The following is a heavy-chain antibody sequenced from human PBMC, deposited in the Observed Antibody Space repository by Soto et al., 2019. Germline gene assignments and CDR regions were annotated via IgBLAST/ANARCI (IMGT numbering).Heavy chain of an antibody. V-gene: IGHV3-30*18. J-gene: IGHJ4*02. CDR3: AKDGAPRYCSRSSCHPAGAY. D-gene: IGHD2-15*01. CDR1: GFTFSNYG. Sequence: QVLPVESGGGVVQPGRSLRLSCAGSGFTFSNYGLHWVRQAPGKGLDWVSFISFDGSHKYYADSVKGRFTISRDNSNNMLYLQMDSLTTEDTAVYYCAKDGAPRYCSRSSCHPAGAYWGQGTLVTVSS. CDR2: ISFDGSHK.